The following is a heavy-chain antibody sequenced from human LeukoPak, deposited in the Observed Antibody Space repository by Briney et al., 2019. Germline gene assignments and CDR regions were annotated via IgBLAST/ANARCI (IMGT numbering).Heavy chain of an antibody. CDR3: ARPLTYYYDSSGAQDAFDI. J-gene: IGHJ3*02. CDR1: GGSISSYY. Sequence: SETLSLTCTVSGGSISSYYWSWIRQPPGKGLEWIGYIYYSGSTNYNPSLKSRVTISVDTSKNQFSLKLSSVTAADTAVYYCARPLTYYYDSSGAQDAFDIWGQGTMVTVSS. V-gene: IGHV4-59*08. D-gene: IGHD3-22*01. CDR2: IYYSGST.